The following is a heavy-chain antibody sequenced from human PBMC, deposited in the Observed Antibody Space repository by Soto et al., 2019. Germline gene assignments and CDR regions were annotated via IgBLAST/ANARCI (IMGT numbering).Heavy chain of an antibody. Sequence: SLRLACAASGFTFGAFVMHCVRQAPGKGLEWVSYISSSSSYTNYADSVKGRFTISRDTSKNTVYLQMNSLRADDTAVYYCAKRLSFHFDYWGQGTLVTVSS. J-gene: IGHJ4*02. CDR3: AKRLSFHFDY. CDR1: GFTFGAFV. D-gene: IGHD3-16*02. CDR2: ISSSSSYT. V-gene: IGHV3-11*06.